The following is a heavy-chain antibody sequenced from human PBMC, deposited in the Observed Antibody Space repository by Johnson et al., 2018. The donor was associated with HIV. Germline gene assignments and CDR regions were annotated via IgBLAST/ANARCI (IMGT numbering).Heavy chain of an antibody. J-gene: IGHJ3*02. CDR1: GFTFSDHY. Sequence: VQLVESGGGLVQPGGSLRLSCAASGFTFSDHYMDWVRQAPGKGLEWVGRSRNKANSYTTEYAASVKGRFTISRDDSKNSLYLQMNSLRAEDTAFYYCARAAAPYYYGSGSYYFDTFDIWGQGTMVTVSS. V-gene: IGHV3-72*01. CDR3: ARAAAPYYYGSGSYYFDTFDI. CDR2: SRNKANSYTT. D-gene: IGHD3-10*01.